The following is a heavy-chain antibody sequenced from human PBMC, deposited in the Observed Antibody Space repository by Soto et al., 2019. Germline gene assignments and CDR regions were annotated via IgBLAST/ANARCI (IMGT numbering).Heavy chain of an antibody. D-gene: IGHD3-16*02. J-gene: IGHJ4*02. CDR1: GYTFTSYY. CDR2: INPSGGST. CDR3: ARDEISNYDYVWGSYRTIDY. V-gene: IGHV1-46*01. Sequence: ASVKVSCKASGYTFTSYYMHWVRQAPGQGLEWMGIINPSGGSTSYAQKFQGRVTMTRDTSTSTVYMELSSLRSEDTAVYYCARDEISNYDYVWGSYRTIDYWGQGXLVTVYS.